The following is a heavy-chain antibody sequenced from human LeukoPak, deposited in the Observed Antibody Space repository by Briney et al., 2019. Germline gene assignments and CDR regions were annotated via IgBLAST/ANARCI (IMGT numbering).Heavy chain of an antibody. V-gene: IGHV3-7*01. D-gene: IGHD5-12*01. Sequence: GGSLRLSCAASGFTFSSYWMSWVRQAPGKGLEWVANIKEDGSVKNYVDSVKGRFTISRDNAKNSLFLQMNSLRDEDTAVYYCARDPGNSGYGMDVWGQGTTVLVSS. CDR2: IKEDGSVK. J-gene: IGHJ6*02. CDR3: ARDPGNSGYGMDV. CDR1: GFTFSSYW.